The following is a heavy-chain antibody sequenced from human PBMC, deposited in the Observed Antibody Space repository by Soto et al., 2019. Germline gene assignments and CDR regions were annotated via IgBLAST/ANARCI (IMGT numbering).Heavy chain of an antibody. CDR1: GFTFNTYA. Sequence: GGSLRLSCAASGFTFNTYAMSWVRQAPGKGLEWVSVISSSGDNTYYADSVKGRFTISRDNSKNTLYLQMNSLRAEDTAVYYCARNQGYCTSTSCYDTGGFLEYGGQGTLVTVSS. V-gene: IGHV3-23*01. CDR2: ISSSGDNT. D-gene: IGHD2-2*01. CDR3: ARNQGYCTSTSCYDTGGFLEY. J-gene: IGHJ4*02.